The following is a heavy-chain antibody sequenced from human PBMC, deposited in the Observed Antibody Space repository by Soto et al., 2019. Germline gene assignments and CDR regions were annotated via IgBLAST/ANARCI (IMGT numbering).Heavy chain of an antibody. D-gene: IGHD4-4*01. CDR3: ARHWLQSWFDP. Sequence: PSETLSLTCTVSGGSISSGDYYWSWIRQPPGKGLEWIGYIYYSGSTYYNPSLKSRVTISVDTSKNQFSLNLSSVTAADTAVYYCARHWLQSWFDPWGQGTLVTVSS. CDR1: GGSISSGDYY. V-gene: IGHV4-30-4*01. CDR2: IYYSGST. J-gene: IGHJ5*02.